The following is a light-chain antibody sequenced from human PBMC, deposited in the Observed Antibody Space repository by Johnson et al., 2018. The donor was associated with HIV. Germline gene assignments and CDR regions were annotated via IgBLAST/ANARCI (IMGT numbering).Light chain of an antibody. V-gene: IGLV1-51*02. J-gene: IGLJ1*01. Sequence: QSVLTQPPSVSAAPGQKVTISCSGSSSNIGNNYVTWYQQFPGTAPKLLMYENSRRPSGTPDRFSGSKSGTSATLTITGLQTGDEADYYCGTWHSSLSAGGVFGTGTKVTVL. CDR3: GTWHSSLSAGGV. CDR1: SSNIGNNY. CDR2: ENS.